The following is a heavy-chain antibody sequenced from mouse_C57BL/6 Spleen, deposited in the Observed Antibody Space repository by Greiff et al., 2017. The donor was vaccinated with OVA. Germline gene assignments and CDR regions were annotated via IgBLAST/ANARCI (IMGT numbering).Heavy chain of an antibody. CDR2: INPNNGGT. CDR1: GYTFTDYN. J-gene: IGHJ3*01. CDR3: ARSYYGSSYPLAY. Sequence: VQLQQSGPELVKPGASVKIPCKASGYTFTDYNMDWVKQSHGKSLEWIGDINPNNGGTIYNQKFKGKATLTVDKSSSTAYMELRSLTSEDTAVYYCARSYYGSSYPLAYWGQGTLVTVSA. V-gene: IGHV1-18*01. D-gene: IGHD1-1*01.